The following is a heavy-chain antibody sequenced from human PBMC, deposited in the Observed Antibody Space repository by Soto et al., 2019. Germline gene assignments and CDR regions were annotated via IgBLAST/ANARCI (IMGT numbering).Heavy chain of an antibody. CDR2: ISGSGGST. D-gene: IGHD3-3*01. CDR1: GFTFSSYA. CDR3: ATIGYYTEDYYYYMDV. V-gene: IGHV3-23*01. Sequence: EVQLLESGGGLVQPGGSLRLSCAASGFTFSSYAMSWVRQAPGKGLEWVSAISGSGGSTYYADSVKGRFTISRDNSKNTLYLQMNSLRAEDTAVYYCATIGYYTEDYYYYMDVWGQGTTVTVSS. J-gene: IGHJ6*03.